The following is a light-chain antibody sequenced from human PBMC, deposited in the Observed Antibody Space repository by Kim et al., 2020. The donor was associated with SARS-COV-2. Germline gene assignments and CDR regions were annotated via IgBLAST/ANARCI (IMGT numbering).Light chain of an antibody. J-gene: IGKJ4*01. V-gene: IGKV3-11*01. CDR3: QQRSNWPPS. CDR1: QSVSSS. CDR2: DAS. Sequence: EMVLTQSPATLSLSPGERATLSCRDSQSVSSSLAWYQQNPGEAPRLLIYDASNRATGIPARFSGSGSGTDFTLTISSLEPEDFAVYYCQQRSNWPPSFGGGTKLEI.